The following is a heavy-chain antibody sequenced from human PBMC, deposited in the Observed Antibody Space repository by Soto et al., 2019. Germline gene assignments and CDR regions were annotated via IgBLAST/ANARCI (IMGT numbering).Heavy chain of an antibody. Sequence: QVQLVQSGAEVKKPGASVKVSCKASGYTFTSYGISWVRQAPGQGLEWMGWISAYNGNTNYAQKLQVRVTMTTDTSTSTAYMELRRLRYDDTAVYYCARDPYYDFWSGYYPIIYYYYGMDVWGQGTPVTVSS. CDR1: GYTFTSYG. D-gene: IGHD3-3*01. CDR3: ARDPYYDFWSGYYPIIYYYYGMDV. V-gene: IGHV1-18*01. CDR2: ISAYNGNT. J-gene: IGHJ6*02.